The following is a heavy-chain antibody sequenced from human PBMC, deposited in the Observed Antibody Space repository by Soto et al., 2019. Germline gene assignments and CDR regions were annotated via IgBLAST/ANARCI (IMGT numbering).Heavy chain of an antibody. J-gene: IGHJ6*02. CDR3: AKSPGGLDGYNSDYYGMDV. CDR2: IGGSGTGGRT. V-gene: IGHV3-23*01. CDR1: GLTFSTYA. Sequence: EVQLLESGGDFVQPRGSLRLSCTASGLTFSTYAMSWVRQAPGKGLEWVSAIGGSGTGGRTYYADSVKGRSTISRDNSKTTVYMQMNSLRAADTAVYYGAKSPGGLDGYNSDYYGMDVWGQGTTVTVSS. D-gene: IGHD5-12*01.